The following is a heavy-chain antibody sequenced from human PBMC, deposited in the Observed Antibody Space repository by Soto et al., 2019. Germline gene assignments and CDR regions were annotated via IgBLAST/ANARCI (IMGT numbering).Heavy chain of an antibody. CDR3: ARAMRSSSHYDY. Sequence: PSETLSLTCAVYRGSFSGFYWSWIRQPPGKGLEWIGEINHSGSTNYNPSLKSRVTISVDTSKNQFSLKLSSVTAADTAVYYCARAMRSSSHYDYWGQGTLVTVSS. CDR1: RGSFSGFY. D-gene: IGHD2-2*01. V-gene: IGHV4-34*01. J-gene: IGHJ4*02. CDR2: INHSGST.